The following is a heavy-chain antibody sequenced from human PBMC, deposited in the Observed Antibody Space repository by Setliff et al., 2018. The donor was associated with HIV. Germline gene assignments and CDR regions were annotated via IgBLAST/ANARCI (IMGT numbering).Heavy chain of an antibody. CDR2: IKNNGSP. D-gene: IGHD3-22*01. V-gene: IGHV4-59*12. Sequence: SETLSLTCTVSGGSIRNYYWSWIRQPPGKGLEWIGFIKNNGSPIYNSSLKSRVTISVDTSKNQFSLKLRSVTAADTAVFYCARREATYYYDTRYSDSWGQGTLVTVSS. CDR3: ARREATYYYDTRYSDS. J-gene: IGHJ4*02. CDR1: GGSIRNYY.